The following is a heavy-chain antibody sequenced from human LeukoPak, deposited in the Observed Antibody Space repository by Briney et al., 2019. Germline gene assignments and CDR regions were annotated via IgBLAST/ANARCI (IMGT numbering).Heavy chain of an antibody. Sequence: PGGSLRLSCAASGFTFSDYGMHWVRQAPGEGLEWVAFIRYDGTDKYYADSVKGRFTISRDNSKNTLYLQMNSLRADDTAVYYCAKDRGARGGPAYYYIDVWGKGTTVTVSS. J-gene: IGHJ6*03. CDR2: IRYDGTDK. V-gene: IGHV3-30*02. CDR3: AKDRGARGGPAYYYIDV. CDR1: GFTFSDYG. D-gene: IGHD3-10*01.